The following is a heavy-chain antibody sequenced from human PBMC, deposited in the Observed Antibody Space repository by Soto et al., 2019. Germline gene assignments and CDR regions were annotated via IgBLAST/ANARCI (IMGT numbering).Heavy chain of an antibody. CDR1: GFTFSSYA. Sequence: EVQLLESGGDVVRPGGSLRLSCAASGFTFSSYAMGWVRQAPGKGLEWVAGVSRAGTYTFYADSVRCRFSISRDNSRDTVDLYMTARGGDDTAVYFSVKYTVTEDLGESWGQGTLVAVSS. D-gene: IGHD3-16*01. J-gene: IGHJ5*02. V-gene: IGHV3-23*01. CDR3: VKYTVTEDLGES. CDR2: VSRAGTYT.